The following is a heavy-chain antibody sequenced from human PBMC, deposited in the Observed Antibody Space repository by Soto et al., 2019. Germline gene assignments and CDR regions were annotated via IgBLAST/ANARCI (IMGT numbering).Heavy chain of an antibody. CDR3: ASQHYYDSSGYYVVY. CDR2: IHYSGST. J-gene: IGHJ4*02. V-gene: IGHV4-39*01. Sequence: PSETLSLTCTVSGCSIISNIYYWGWSRHPPGKGLEWIGNIHYSGSTYDDSSLKSRVTISVDTSKNQFSLKLSSVAAADTAVYYCASQHYYDSSGYYVVYWGQGTLVTVS. CDR1: GCSIISNIYY. D-gene: IGHD3-22*01.